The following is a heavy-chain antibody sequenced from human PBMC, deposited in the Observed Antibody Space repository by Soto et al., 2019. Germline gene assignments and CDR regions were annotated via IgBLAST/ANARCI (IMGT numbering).Heavy chain of an antibody. V-gene: IGHV3-23*01. CDR2: ISGSGGST. Sequence: EVQLLESGGGLVQPGGSLRLSCAASGFTFSSYAMSWVRQAPGKGLEWVSAISGSGGSTYYADSVKGPFTISRDNSKNTLYLQMNSLRAEDTAVYYCAKDQLYDSSGYYTNWFDPWGQGTLVTVSS. CDR1: GFTFSSYA. D-gene: IGHD3-22*01. CDR3: AKDQLYDSSGYYTNWFDP. J-gene: IGHJ5*02.